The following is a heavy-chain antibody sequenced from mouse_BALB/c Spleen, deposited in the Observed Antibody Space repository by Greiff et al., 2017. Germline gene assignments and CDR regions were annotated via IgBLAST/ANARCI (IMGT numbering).Heavy chain of an antibody. CDR3: ARWGSSAWFAY. CDR1: GFNIKDTY. CDR2: IDPANGNT. J-gene: IGHJ3*01. V-gene: IGHV14-3*02. Sequence: EVQLHQSGAELVKPGASVKLSCTASGFNIKDTYMHWVKQRPEQGLEWIGRIDPANGNTKYDPKFQGKATITADTSSNTAYLQLSSLTSEDTAVYYCARWGSSAWFAYWGQGTLVTVSA. D-gene: IGHD1-1*01.